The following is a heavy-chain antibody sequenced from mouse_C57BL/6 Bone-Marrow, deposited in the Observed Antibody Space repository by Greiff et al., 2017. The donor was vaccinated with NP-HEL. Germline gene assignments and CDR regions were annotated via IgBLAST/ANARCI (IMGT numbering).Heavy chain of an antibody. CDR1: GFTFSDYG. CDR3: ARGSGSSLWYFDV. V-gene: IGHV5-17*01. D-gene: IGHD1-1*01. J-gene: IGHJ1*03. CDR2: ISSGSSTI. Sequence: EVKLVESGGGLVKPGGSLKLSCAASGFTFSDYGMHWVRQAPEKGLEWVAYISSGSSTIYYADTVKGRFTISRDNAKNTLFLQMTSLRSEDTAMYYCARGSGSSLWYFDVWGTGTTVTVSS.